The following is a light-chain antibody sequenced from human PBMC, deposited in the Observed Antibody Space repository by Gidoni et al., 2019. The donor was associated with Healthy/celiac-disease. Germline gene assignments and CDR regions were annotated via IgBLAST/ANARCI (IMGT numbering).Light chain of an antibody. CDR2: AAA. CDR1: QSISSY. Sequence: DIQMTQSPSSLSASVGDRVTITCRESQSISSYLNWYQQKPGKAPKLRIYAAASLQSGVPSRFSGSGSGTDFTLTISSLQPEDFATYYCQQSYSTSSITFGQGTRLEIK. CDR3: QQSYSTSSIT. J-gene: IGKJ5*01. V-gene: IGKV1-39*01.